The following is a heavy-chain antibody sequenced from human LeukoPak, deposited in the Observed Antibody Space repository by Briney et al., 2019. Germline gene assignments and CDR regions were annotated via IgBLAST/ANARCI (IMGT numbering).Heavy chain of an antibody. CDR1: GVTISSYY. CDR3: ARQDDGDYVFDY. Sequence: SETLSLTCTASGVTISSYYWSWIRQPPGKGLEWIGHIYYSGSTNYNPSLKSRVTISVDTSKNQFSLKLSSVTAADTAVYYCARQDDGDYVFDYWGQGTLVTVSS. D-gene: IGHD4-17*01. CDR2: IYYSGST. V-gene: IGHV4-59*08. J-gene: IGHJ4*02.